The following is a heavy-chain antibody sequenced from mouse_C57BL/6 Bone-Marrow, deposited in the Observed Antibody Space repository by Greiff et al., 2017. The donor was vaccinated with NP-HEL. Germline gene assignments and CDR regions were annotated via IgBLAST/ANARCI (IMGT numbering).Heavy chain of an antibody. CDR2: IYPRDGST. D-gene: IGHD2-10*01. CDR3: AREGLLLGFAY. V-gene: IGHV1-85*01. J-gene: IGHJ3*01. CDR1: GYTFTSYD. Sequence: QVQLKESGPELVKPGASVKLSCKASGYTFTSYDINWVKQRPGQGLEWIGWIYPRDGSTKYNEKFKGKATLTVDTSSSTAYMELHSLTSEDSAVYFCAREGLLLGFAYWGQGTLVTVSA.